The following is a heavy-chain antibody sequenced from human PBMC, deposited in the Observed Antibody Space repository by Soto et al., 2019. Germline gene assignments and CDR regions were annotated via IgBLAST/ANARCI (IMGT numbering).Heavy chain of an antibody. J-gene: IGHJ4*02. CDR3: AKTPYDFWSPGQFNFDQ. CDR1: GFTFSTHA. V-gene: IGHV3-23*01. Sequence: GGSLRLSCAVSGFTFSTHAMSWVRQAPGKGLECVSGISGSGGTTFYADSVKGRFTISRDNSKKTLYLQMNSLRAEDTAAYYCAKTPYDFWSPGQFNFDQWGQGTLVTVSS. CDR2: ISGSGGTT. D-gene: IGHD3-3*01.